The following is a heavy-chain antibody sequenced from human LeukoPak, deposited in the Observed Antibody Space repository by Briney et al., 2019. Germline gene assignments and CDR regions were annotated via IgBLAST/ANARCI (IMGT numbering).Heavy chain of an antibody. CDR2: ITWNSYSM. V-gene: IGHV3-9*03. CDR1: GFTFDDYA. CDR3: AKSVGATTGGFDY. D-gene: IGHD1-26*01. J-gene: IGHJ4*02. Sequence: GGSLRLSCAASGFTFDDYAMHWVRQAPGKGLGRVSGITWNSYSMGYADSVKGRFTITRDNAKNSLFLQMNSLRADDVALYYCAKSVGATTGGFDYWGQGTLVTVSS.